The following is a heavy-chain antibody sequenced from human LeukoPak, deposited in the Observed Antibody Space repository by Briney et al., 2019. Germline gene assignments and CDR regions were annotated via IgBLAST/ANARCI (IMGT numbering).Heavy chain of an antibody. Sequence: ASVKVSCKASGGTFSSYAISWVRQAPEQGLEWMGRIIPIFGIANYAQKFQGRVTITADKSTSTAYMELSSLRSEDTAVYYCASIVDTAMVTPENGMDVWGQGTTVTVSS. V-gene: IGHV1-69*04. CDR2: IIPIFGIA. J-gene: IGHJ6*02. CDR3: ASIVDTAMVTPENGMDV. D-gene: IGHD5-18*01. CDR1: GGTFSSYA.